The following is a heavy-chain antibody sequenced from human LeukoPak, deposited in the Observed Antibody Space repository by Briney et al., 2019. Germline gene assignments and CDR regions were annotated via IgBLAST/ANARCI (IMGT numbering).Heavy chain of an antibody. J-gene: IGHJ3*02. CDR1: GFTFSSYS. V-gene: IGHV3-48*04. Sequence: GGSLRLSCAASGFTFSSYSMNWVRQAPGKGLEWVSYISSSSSTIYYADSVKGRFTISRDNAKNSLYLQMNSLRAEDTAVYYCARTFHYGSGSYSHDASDIWGQGTTVTVSS. CDR3: ARTFHYGSGSYSHDASDI. CDR2: ISSSSSTI. D-gene: IGHD3-10*01.